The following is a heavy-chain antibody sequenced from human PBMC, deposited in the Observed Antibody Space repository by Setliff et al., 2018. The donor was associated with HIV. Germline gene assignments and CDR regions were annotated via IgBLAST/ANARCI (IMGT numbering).Heavy chain of an antibody. D-gene: IGHD3-22*01. Sequence: GASVKVSCKASGGTFSRYAISWVRQAPGQGLEWMGGIIPFLATAHYVHKFQGRLTITADESTSTAYMELSSLTSEDTAVYFCARLMGSDSNFYIPGHWFDPWGQGTLVTVS. V-gene: IGHV1-69*13. J-gene: IGHJ5*02. CDR2: IIPFLATA. CDR1: GGTFSRYA. CDR3: ARLMGSDSNFYIPGHWFDP.